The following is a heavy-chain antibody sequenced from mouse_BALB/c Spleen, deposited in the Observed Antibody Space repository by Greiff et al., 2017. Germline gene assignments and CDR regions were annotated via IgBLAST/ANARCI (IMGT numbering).Heavy chain of an antibody. CDR3: ARSYGNWFAY. Sequence: EVQLQQSGPELVKPGASVKIPCKASGYTFTDYNMDWVKQSHGKSLEWIGDINPNNGGTIYNQKFKGKATLTVDKSSSTAYMELRSLTSEDTAVYYCARSYGNWFAYWGQGTLVTVSA. D-gene: IGHD2-10*02. J-gene: IGHJ3*01. CDR1: GYTFTDYN. V-gene: IGHV1-18*01. CDR2: INPNNGGT.